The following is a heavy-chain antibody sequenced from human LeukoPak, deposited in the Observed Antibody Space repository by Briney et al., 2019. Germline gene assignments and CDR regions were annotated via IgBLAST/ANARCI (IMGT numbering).Heavy chain of an antibody. J-gene: IGHJ5*02. V-gene: IGHV3-33*01. Sequence: GRSLRLSCAASGFTFSSYGMHWVRQAPGKGLEWVAVIWYDGSNKYYADSVKGRFTISRDNSKNTLYLQMNSLSGEDTAVYYCARGGGDISKMNWFNPWGQGTLVTV. CDR1: GFTFSSYG. D-gene: IGHD3-9*01. CDR3: ARGGGDISKMNWFNP. CDR2: IWYDGSNK.